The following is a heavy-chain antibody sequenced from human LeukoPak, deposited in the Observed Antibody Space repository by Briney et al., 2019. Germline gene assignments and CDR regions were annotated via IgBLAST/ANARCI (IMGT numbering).Heavy chain of an antibody. J-gene: IGHJ4*02. Sequence: GGSLRLSCAASGFTFSTYAMHWVRQAPGKGLEWVAVISEDGGITIYAESVKGRFTISRDNSENTLNLQMNSLRADDTAVYSCARDLITGAPDYFDYWGQGTLVTVSS. CDR3: ARDLITGAPDYFDY. D-gene: IGHD1-26*01. CDR1: GFTFSTYA. V-gene: IGHV3-30*04. CDR2: ISEDGGIT.